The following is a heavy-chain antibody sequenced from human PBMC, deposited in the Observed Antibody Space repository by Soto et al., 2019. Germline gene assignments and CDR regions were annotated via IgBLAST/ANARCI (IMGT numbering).Heavy chain of an antibody. V-gene: IGHV4-31*03. J-gene: IGHJ6*02. D-gene: IGHD2-15*01. CDR1: GGSISRGGYY. CDR3: ARDRWWTGYYYYGMDV. Sequence: QVQLQESGPGLVKPSQTLSLTCSVSGGSISRGGYYWRWIRQQLGKGLEWIGYICYNGSNYYNTSLKSRVNISVDTSKNQFSLKLSSVTAADTAVYYCARDRWWTGYYYYGMDVWGQGTTVTVSS. CDR2: ICYNGSN.